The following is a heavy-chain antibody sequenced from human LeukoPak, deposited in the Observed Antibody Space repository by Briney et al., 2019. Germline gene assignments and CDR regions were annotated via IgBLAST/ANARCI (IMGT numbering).Heavy chain of an antibody. CDR2: VYYSGST. CDR3: ARVSGHYSNFDY. D-gene: IGHD4-11*01. J-gene: IGHJ4*02. Sequence: SETLSLTCTVSGASISNYYLSWIRQPPGKGLEWIGYVYYSGSTNYNPSLKSRVTISVDTSKNQFSLKLRSVTTADTVVYYCARVSGHYSNFDYWGQGTLVTVSS. CDR1: GASISNYY. V-gene: IGHV4-59*01.